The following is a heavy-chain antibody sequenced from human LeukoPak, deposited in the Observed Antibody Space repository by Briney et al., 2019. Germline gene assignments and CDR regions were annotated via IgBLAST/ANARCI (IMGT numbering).Heavy chain of an antibody. V-gene: IGHV3-21*01. Sequence: TGGSLRLSCAASGFTFSSYSMNWVRQAPGKGLEWVSSISSSSSYIYYAHSVKGRFTISRDNAKNSLYLQMNSLRAQDTAVYYCARLNCTGGVCYLDYWGQGTLVTVSS. D-gene: IGHD2-8*02. J-gene: IGHJ4*02. CDR3: ARLNCTGGVCYLDY. CDR1: GFTFSSYS. CDR2: ISSSSSYI.